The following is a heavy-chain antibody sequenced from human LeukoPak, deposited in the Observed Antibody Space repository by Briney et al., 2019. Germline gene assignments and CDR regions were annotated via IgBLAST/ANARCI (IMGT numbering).Heavy chain of an antibody. CDR2: IKQDGGER. CDR1: GFTFSRYW. J-gene: IGHJ6*03. D-gene: IGHD3-3*01. Sequence: GGSLRLSCAASGFTFSRYWMSWVRQGPGKGLEGVANIKQDGGERYYVDSVKGRFTISRDNAKKSLYLEMNSPRAEDTAVYYCMRWSHDSGYYYMDVWGKGTTVTVSS. CDR3: MRWSHDSGYYYMDV. V-gene: IGHV3-7*01.